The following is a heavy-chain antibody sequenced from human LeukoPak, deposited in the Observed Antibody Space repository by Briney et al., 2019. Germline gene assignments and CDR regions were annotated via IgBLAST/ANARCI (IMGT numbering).Heavy chain of an antibody. J-gene: IGHJ4*02. CDR2: INSGGTTT. CDR3: LRGDSRDF. D-gene: IGHD3-22*01. CDR1: GFAFSTYT. V-gene: IGHV3-21*06. Sequence: GGSLGLSCAACGFAFSTYTMNCARQAPGKGLEWVASINSGGTTTHYAASVKGRFTISRDNAQNVLYLQMNGLRVDAAAVYYCLRGDSRDFWGQGTLVTVSS.